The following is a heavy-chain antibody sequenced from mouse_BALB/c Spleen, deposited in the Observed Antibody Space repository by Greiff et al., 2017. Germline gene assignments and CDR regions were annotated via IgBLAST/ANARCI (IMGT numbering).Heavy chain of an antibody. D-gene: IGHD1-1*01. CDR1: GYTFTSYY. J-gene: IGHJ2*01. CDR3: TRSGIYYYGSSFDY. V-gene: IGHV1S81*02. CDR2: INPSNGGT. Sequence: VHLVESGAELVKPGASVKLSCKASGYTFTSYYMYWVKQRPGQGLEWIGEINPSNGGTNFNEKFKSKATLTVDKSSSTAYMQLSSLTSEDSAVYYCTRSGIYYYGSSFDYWGQGTTLTVSS.